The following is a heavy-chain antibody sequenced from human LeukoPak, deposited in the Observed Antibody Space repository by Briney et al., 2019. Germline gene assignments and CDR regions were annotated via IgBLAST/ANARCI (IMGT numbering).Heavy chain of an antibody. V-gene: IGHV3-23*01. CDR2: ITGSGGTT. J-gene: IGHJ4*02. Sequence: GGSLRLSCAAFGFTFSSYAMNWVRQAPGKGLEWVSTITGSGGTTYYADSVKGRFTISSDISKNTLYLQMNSLKAEDTAVYYCARKGQSEDYGKPDWGQGTLVTVSS. D-gene: IGHD4-17*01. CDR1: GFTFSSYA. CDR3: ARKGQSEDYGKPD.